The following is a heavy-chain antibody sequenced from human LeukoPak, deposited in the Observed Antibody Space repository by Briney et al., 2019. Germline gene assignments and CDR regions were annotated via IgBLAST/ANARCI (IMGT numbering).Heavy chain of an antibody. CDR1: GGSISSGDYY. CDR2: IYYSGNT. J-gene: IGHJ4*02. Sequence: SETLSLTCTVSGGSISSGDYYWSWIRQPPGRGLEFIGYIYYSGNTYYNPSLKSRVTISVDTSKNQFSLKLSSVTAADTAVYYCASRPESEAYFDYWGQGTLITVSS. V-gene: IGHV4-30-4*01. CDR3: ASRPESEAYFDY.